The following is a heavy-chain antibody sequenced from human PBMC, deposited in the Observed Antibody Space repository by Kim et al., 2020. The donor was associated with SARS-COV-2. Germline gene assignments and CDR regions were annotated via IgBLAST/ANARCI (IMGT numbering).Heavy chain of an antibody. Sequence: NPYIKSWVTILLSTSKSQFSLKLSSVTAADTAVYYCARRGCSGGSCYFDYWGQGTLVTVSS. CDR3: ARRGCSGGSCYFDY. J-gene: IGHJ4*02. D-gene: IGHD2-15*01. V-gene: IGHV4-34*01.